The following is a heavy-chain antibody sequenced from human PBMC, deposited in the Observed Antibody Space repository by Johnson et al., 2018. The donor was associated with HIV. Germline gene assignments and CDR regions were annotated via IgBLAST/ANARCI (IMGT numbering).Heavy chain of an antibody. J-gene: IGHJ3*02. CDR1: GFTFSSYA. Sequence: VQLVESGGGLVQPGGSLRLSCAASGFTFSSYAMHWVRQAPGKGLEYVSAIRSNGGSTYYVNSVKGRFTISRDNSKNTLYLQVISLRAEDTAVYYCAKAGAVAGPGIDAFDIWGQGTMVTVSS. D-gene: IGHD6-19*01. CDR3: AKAGAVAGPGIDAFDI. V-gene: IGHV3-64*01. CDR2: IRSNGGST.